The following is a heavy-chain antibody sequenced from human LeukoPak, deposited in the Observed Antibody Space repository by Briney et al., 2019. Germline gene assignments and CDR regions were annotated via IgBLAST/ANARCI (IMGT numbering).Heavy chain of an antibody. CDR1: GGSVSGYF. CDR3: VTAFGGYGDY. V-gene: IGHV4-34*01. D-gene: IGHD3-22*01. J-gene: IGHJ4*02. Sequence: PSETLSLTCAVYGGSVSGYFLSWIRQPPGKGLEWIGEISDSGSTNYNPSLKSRVTISLDTSKKQFSLKLTSVTAADTAVYYCVTAFGGYGDYWGQGTLVTVSS. CDR2: ISDSGST.